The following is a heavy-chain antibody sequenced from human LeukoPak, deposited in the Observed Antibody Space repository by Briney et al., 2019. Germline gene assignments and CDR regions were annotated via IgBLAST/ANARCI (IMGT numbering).Heavy chain of an antibody. J-gene: IGHJ2*01. Sequence: PGGSLRLPCAASGFTFSSYGMHWVRQAPGKGLEWVAVIWYDGSNKYYADSVKGRFTISRDNSKNTLYLQMNSLRAEDTAVYYCARDLRWSHYWYFDLWGRGTLVTVSS. D-gene: IGHD2-15*01. CDR3: ARDLRWSHYWYFDL. CDR2: IWYDGSNK. CDR1: GFTFSSYG. V-gene: IGHV3-33*01.